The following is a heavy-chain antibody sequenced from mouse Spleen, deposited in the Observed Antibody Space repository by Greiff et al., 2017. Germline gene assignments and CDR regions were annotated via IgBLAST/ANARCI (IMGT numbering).Heavy chain of an antibody. Sequence: QVQLQQPGAELVKPGASVKMSCKASGYTFTSYWITWVKQRPGQGLEWIGDIYPGSGSTNYNEKFKSKATLTVNTSSSTAYMQLSSLTSEDSAVYYCARNYGYNYAMDYWGQGTSVTVSS. V-gene: IGHV1-55*01. CDR3: ARNYGYNYAMDY. CDR1: GYTFTSYW. CDR2: IYPGSGST. D-gene: IGHD1-2*01. J-gene: IGHJ4*01.